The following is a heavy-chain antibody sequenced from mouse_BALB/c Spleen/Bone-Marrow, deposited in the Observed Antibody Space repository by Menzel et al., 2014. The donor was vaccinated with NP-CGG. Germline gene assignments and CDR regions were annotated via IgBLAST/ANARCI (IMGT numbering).Heavy chain of an antibody. D-gene: IGHD1-3*01. V-gene: IGHV1S29*02. CDR2: IYPNNGGT. CDR3: ERRSGPSYFDY. J-gene: IGHJ2*01. Sequence: EVQVVESGSELVKPGASVKISCKASGYTFTDYNTHWVKQSHGKSLEWIGYIYPNNGGTGYNQKFKSKAAVTADNSSSTAYMELRSLTSEDSAVYYCERRSGPSYFDYWGQGTTHTVSS. CDR1: GYTFTDYN.